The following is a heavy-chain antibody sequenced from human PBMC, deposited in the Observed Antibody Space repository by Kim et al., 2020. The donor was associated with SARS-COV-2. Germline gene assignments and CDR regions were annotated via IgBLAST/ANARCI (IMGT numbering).Heavy chain of an antibody. CDR2: ISAYNGNT. CDR3: ARWGGLADYYDSSGRDAFDI. D-gene: IGHD3-22*01. Sequence: ASVKVSCKASGYTFTSYGISWVRQAPGQGLEWMGWISAYNGNTNYAQKLQGRVTMTTDTSTSTAYMELRSLRSDDTAVYYCARWGGLADYYDSSGRDAFDIWGQGTMVTVSS. CDR1: GYTFTSYG. J-gene: IGHJ3*02. V-gene: IGHV1-18*01.